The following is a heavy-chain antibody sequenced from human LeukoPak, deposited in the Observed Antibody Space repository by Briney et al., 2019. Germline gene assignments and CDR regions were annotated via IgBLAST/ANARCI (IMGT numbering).Heavy chain of an antibody. Sequence: TGGSLRLSCAASGFTFDDYAMHWVRQAPGKGLEWVSGISWNSGSIGYADSVKGLFTISRDNANNFLYLQMNSLRAEDTALYYCAKGGGYCSSTSCYYMDVWGKGTTVTVSS. CDR2: ISWNSGSI. J-gene: IGHJ6*03. CDR3: AKGGGYCSSTSCYYMDV. V-gene: IGHV3-9*01. D-gene: IGHD2-2*01. CDR1: GFTFDDYA.